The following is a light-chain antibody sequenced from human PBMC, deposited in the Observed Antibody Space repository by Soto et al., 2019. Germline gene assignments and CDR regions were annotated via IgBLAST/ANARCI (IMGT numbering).Light chain of an antibody. CDR1: QSVSSY. Sequence: EIVLTQSPATLSLSPGERATLSCRASQSVSSYLAWYQQKAGQAPRLLIYDASNRATGIPARFSGSGSGTHFPLTISSLEPEDFAVYLCQHRSNWPITFGQGTRLEIK. J-gene: IGKJ5*01. V-gene: IGKV3-11*01. CDR2: DAS. CDR3: QHRSNWPIT.